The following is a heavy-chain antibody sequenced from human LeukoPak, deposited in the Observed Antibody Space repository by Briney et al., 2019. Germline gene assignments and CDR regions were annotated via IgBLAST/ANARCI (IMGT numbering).Heavy chain of an antibody. CDR3: ARGDITMVRGVIITSRFDP. V-gene: IGHV1-69*06. CDR2: IIPIFGTA. D-gene: IGHD3-10*01. CDR1: GGTFSSYA. J-gene: IGHJ5*02. Sequence: SVKASCKASGGTFSSYAISWVRQAPGQGLEWMGGIIPIFGTANYAQKFQGRVTITADKSTSTAYMELSSLRSEDTAVYYCARGDITMVRGVIITSRFDPWGQGTLVTVSS.